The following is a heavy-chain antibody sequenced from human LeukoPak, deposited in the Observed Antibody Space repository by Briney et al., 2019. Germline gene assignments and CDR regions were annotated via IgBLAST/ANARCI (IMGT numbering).Heavy chain of an antibody. CDR2: IYYSGST. D-gene: IGHD3-22*01. V-gene: IGHV4-59*08. Sequence: SETLSLTCTVSGGSISSYYWSWLRQPPGKGLEWIGYIYYSGSTNYNPSLKSRVTISVDTSKNQLSLKLSSVTAADTAVYYCARHYSMWLATQLDYWGQGTLVTVSS. CDR1: GGSISSYY. J-gene: IGHJ4*02. CDR3: ARHYSMWLATQLDY.